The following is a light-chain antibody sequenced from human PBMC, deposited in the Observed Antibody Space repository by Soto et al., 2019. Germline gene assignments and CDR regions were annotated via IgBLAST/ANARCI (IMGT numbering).Light chain of an antibody. CDR3: QQYSNWPLT. V-gene: IGKV3-15*01. CDR1: QSVSTN. CDR2: GAS. Sequence: EIVMTQSPATLSVSPGEGVTFSCRASQSVSTNLAWYQQKPGQAPRLLIHGASTKAVGIPFRFSGSGSGTDFTLTISSLQPEDLAVYYCQQYSNWPLTSGGGTKVEI. J-gene: IGKJ4*01.